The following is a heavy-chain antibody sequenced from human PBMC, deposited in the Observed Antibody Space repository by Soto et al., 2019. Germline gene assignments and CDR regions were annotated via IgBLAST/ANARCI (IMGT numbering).Heavy chain of an antibody. CDR2: IYYGGST. Sequence: SETLSLTCTVSGGSISSGGYYWSWIRQHPGKGLEWIGYIYYGGSTYYNPSLKSRVTISVDTSKNQFSLKLSSVTAADTAVYYCARGIYYDFWSGYPGYFDYWGQGTLVTVSS. D-gene: IGHD3-3*01. CDR3: ARGIYYDFWSGYPGYFDY. J-gene: IGHJ4*02. CDR1: GGSISSGGYY. V-gene: IGHV4-31*03.